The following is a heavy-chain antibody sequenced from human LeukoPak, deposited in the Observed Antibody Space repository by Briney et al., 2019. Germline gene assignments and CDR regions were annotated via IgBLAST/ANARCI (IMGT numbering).Heavy chain of an antibody. J-gene: IGHJ4*02. CDR1: GFTFRNYA. D-gene: IGHD1-26*01. CDR2: ISYDGNAK. V-gene: IGHV3-30*04. CDR3: ARDLNYSGNHGPGSY. Sequence: GGSLRLSCAASGFTFRNYAMHWVRQAPGKGLEWVTVISYDGNAKYYADSVKGRFTISRDNSKSTLYLQMNSLRAEDTAVYYCARDLNYSGNHGPGSYWGQGTLVTVSS.